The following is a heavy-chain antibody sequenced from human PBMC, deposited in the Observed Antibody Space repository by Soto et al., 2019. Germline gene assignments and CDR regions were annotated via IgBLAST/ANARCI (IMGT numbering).Heavy chain of an antibody. CDR3: ARDAGIAVAGLYGMDV. CDR2: IWYDGSNK. J-gene: IGHJ6*02. D-gene: IGHD6-19*01. CDR1: GFTFSSYG. V-gene: IGHV3-33*01. Sequence: QVQLVESGGGVVQPGRSLRLSCAASGFTFSSYGMHWVRQAPGKGLEWVAVIWYDGSNKYYADSVKGRFTISRDNSKNTLYRQMNSLRAEDTAVYYCARDAGIAVAGLYGMDVWGQGTTVTVSS.